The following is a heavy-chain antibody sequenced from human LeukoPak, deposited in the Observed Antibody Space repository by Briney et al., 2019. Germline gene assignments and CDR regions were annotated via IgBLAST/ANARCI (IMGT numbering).Heavy chain of an antibody. CDR1: GGSISSSSYY. D-gene: IGHD3-3*01. CDR3: ARQHLITIFGVVMEEDWFDP. V-gene: IGHV4-39*01. Sequence: SETLSLTCTVSGGSISSSSYYWGWIRQPPGKGLEWIGSIYYSGSTYYNPSLKSRVTISVDTSKNQFSLKLSSVTAADTAVYYCARQHLITIFGVVMEEDWFDPWGQGTLVTVSS. J-gene: IGHJ5*02. CDR2: IYYSGST.